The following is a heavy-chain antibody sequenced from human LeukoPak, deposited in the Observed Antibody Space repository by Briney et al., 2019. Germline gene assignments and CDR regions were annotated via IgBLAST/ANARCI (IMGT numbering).Heavy chain of an antibody. CDR3: ARDLTMVRGVITIGY. CDR1: GYTFTSYG. Sequence: GASVKVSCKASGYTFTSYGISWVRQAPGQGLEWMGWISAYNGNTNYAQKLQGRVTMTTDTSTSTAYMELRSLRSDDTAVYYCARDLTMVRGVITIGYWGQGTLVTVSS. V-gene: IGHV1-18*01. D-gene: IGHD3-10*01. J-gene: IGHJ4*02. CDR2: ISAYNGNT.